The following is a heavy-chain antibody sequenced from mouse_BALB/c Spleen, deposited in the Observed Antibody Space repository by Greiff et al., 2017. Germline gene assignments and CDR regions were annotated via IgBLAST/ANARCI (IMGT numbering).Heavy chain of an antibody. J-gene: IGHJ2*01. CDR2: IDPANGNT. Sequence: EVQLQQSGAELVKPGASVKLPCTASGFNIKDTYMHWVKQRPEQGLEWIGRIDPANGNTKYDPKFQGKATITADTSSNTAYLQLSSLTSEDTAVYYCATYGNYDYFDYWGQGTTLTVSS. CDR3: ATYGNYDYFDY. D-gene: IGHD2-1*01. V-gene: IGHV14-3*02. CDR1: GFNIKDTY.